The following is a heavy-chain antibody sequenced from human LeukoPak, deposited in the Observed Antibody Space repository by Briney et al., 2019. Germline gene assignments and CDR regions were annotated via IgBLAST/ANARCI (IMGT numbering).Heavy chain of an antibody. J-gene: IGHJ6*02. CDR1: GHTLSELS. CDR3: ARDILGRTNGGSNYFGMEV. Sequence: ASVKVSCKVSGHTLSELSMHWVRQAPGQGLEWMGRINLYSGGAHYAQKFQDWLSMTRDTSINTAYMELSSLRSDDTAVYYCARDILGRTNGGSNYFGMEVWGQGTTVTVSS. D-gene: IGHD2-8*01. V-gene: IGHV1-2*04. CDR2: INLYSGGA.